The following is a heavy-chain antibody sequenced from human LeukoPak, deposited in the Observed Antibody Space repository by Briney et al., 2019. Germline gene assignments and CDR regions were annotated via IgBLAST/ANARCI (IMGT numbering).Heavy chain of an antibody. D-gene: IGHD2-2*01. J-gene: IGHJ5*02. CDR3: ARAMTSSYCTSTSCYYNWFDP. CDR2: INPNSGGT. CDR1: GYTFIAYY. V-gene: IGHV1-2*02. Sequence: ASVKVSCKASGYTFIAYYIHWVRQAPGQGLEWMGWINPNSGGTHSAQRFQGRLTETRDTSISTAYMELSRLKSDDTAVYYCARAMTSSYCTSTSCYYNWFDPWGQGTLVTVSS.